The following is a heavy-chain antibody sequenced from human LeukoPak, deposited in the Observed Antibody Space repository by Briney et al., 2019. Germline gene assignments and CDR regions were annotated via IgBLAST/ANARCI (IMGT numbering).Heavy chain of an antibody. CDR2: IIPIFGTA. CDR3: ARDKGLDYYDSSGYYLDY. Sequence: ASVTVSCKASGGTFSSYAISWVRQAPGQGLEWMGGIIPIFGTANYAQKFQGRVTITADKSTSTAYMELSSLRSEDTAVYYCARDKGLDYYDSSGYYLDYWGQGTLVTVSS. CDR1: GGTFSSYA. V-gene: IGHV1-69*06. D-gene: IGHD3-22*01. J-gene: IGHJ4*02.